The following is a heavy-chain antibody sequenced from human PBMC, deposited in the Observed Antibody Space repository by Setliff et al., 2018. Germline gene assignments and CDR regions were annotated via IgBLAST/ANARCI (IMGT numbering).Heavy chain of an antibody. V-gene: IGHV4-59*11. CDR1: GVSITSHY. Sequence: LSLTCTVSGVSITSHYWSWIRQPPGRALEWIGYIHHSGSTNYNPSLKSRVTLSMDTSRNHFSLNLTSLTAADTALYYCARDNIGPDALDIWGQGTMVTVS. J-gene: IGHJ3*02. CDR3: ARDNIGPDALDI. CDR2: IHHSGST.